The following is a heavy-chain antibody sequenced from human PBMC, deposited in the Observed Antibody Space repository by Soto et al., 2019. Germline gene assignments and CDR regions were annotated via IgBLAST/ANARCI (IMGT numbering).Heavy chain of an antibody. CDR1: GGSFSGYY. CDR3: ARLCSGGSCYSVDY. Sequence: SETLSLTCAVYGGSFSGYYWSWIRQPPGKGLEWIGEINHSGSTNYNPSPKSRVTISVDTSKNQFSLKLSSVTAADTAVYYCARLCSGGSCYSVDYWGQGTLVTVSS. V-gene: IGHV4-34*01. D-gene: IGHD2-15*01. J-gene: IGHJ4*02. CDR2: INHSGST.